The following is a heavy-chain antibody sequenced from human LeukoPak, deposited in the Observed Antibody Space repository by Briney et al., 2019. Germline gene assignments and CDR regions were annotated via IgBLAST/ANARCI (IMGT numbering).Heavy chain of an antibody. Sequence: GESLKISCKGSGYTFTSYWIGWVRQMPGKGLDWMGIIYPGDSDTRYRPSFQGQLTISADKSIPTAYLQWSSLKASDTAMYYCARLFSHGCGDYWGQGTLVTVSS. D-gene: IGHD1-26*01. J-gene: IGHJ4*02. CDR3: ARLFSHGCGDY. CDR1: GYTFTSYW. V-gene: IGHV5-51*01. CDR2: IYPGDSDT.